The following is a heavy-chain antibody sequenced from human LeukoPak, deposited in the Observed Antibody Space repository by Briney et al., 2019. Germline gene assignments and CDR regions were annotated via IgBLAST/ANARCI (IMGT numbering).Heavy chain of an antibody. J-gene: IGHJ6*02. CDR3: ARVRSGSSAGNYGMDV. Sequence: QAGGSLRLSCAASGFTFSSYWMNWARQAPGKGLEWVASINHNGNVNYYVDSVKGRFTISRDNAKNSLYLQMKSLRAEDTAVYYCARVRSGSSAGNYGMDVWGQGTTVTVSS. CDR1: GFTFSSYW. V-gene: IGHV3-7*01. CDR2: INHNGNVN. D-gene: IGHD1-26*01.